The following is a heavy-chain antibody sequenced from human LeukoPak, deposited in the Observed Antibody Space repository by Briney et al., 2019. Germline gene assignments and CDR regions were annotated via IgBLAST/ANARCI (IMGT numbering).Heavy chain of an antibody. CDR3: AKGPHVGSGYHPDY. CDR1: GFTFSSSA. CDR2: ITGSDDRT. D-gene: IGHD3-22*01. J-gene: IGHJ4*02. Sequence: PGGSLRLSXAASGFTFSSSAMTWVRQAPGKGLEWVSTITGSDDRTYYADSVKGRFTISRDYSRNTLHFQLNSLRVEDTAIYYCAKGPHVGSGYHPDYWGQGILVTVSS. V-gene: IGHV3-23*01.